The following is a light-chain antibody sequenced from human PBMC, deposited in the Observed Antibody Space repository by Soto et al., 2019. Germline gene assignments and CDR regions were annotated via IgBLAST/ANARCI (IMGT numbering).Light chain of an antibody. J-gene: IGLJ2*01. CDR1: SSDVGGYNY. Sequence: QSALTQPASVSGSPGQSITISCTGTSSDVGGYNYVSWYQQHPGKAPKLMIYDVSNRPSGVSNRLSGSNSGNTASLTISGLQADDEADYYCSSYTSSSVVFGGGTKLTVL. V-gene: IGLV2-14*01. CDR2: DVS. CDR3: SSYTSSSVV.